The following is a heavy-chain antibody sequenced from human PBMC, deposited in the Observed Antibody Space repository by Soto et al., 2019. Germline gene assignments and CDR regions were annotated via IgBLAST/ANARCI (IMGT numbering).Heavy chain of an antibody. CDR1: GGSISSSSYY. J-gene: IGHJ5*02. Sequence: DTLSLTCTVSGGSISSSSYYWGWIRQPPGKGLEWIGSIYYSGSTYYNPSLKSRVTISVDTSKNQFSLKLSSVTAADTAVYYCARHVGYCSGGSCYGWFDPWGQGTLVTVSS. D-gene: IGHD2-15*01. V-gene: IGHV4-39*01. CDR3: ARHVGYCSGGSCYGWFDP. CDR2: IYYSGST.